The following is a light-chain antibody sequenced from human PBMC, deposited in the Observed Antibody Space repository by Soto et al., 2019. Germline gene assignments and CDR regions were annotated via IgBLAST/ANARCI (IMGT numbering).Light chain of an antibody. J-gene: IGKJ2*01. CDR2: GAS. V-gene: IGKV3-15*01. CDR3: QQYNNWPPDT. CDR1: QSVNSN. Sequence: EIVMTQSPASLSVSPGERATLSCRASQSVNSNLVWYQQKPGQAPRLLIYGASTRATGIPGRFRGSGSGTDFTLTITSLQSEDFAVYFCQQYNNWPPDTFGQGTKLEIK.